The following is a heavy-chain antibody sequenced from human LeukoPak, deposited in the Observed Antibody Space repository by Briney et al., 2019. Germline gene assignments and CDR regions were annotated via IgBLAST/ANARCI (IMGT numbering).Heavy chain of an antibody. Sequence: PGGSLRLSCAASGFTFSSYAMSWVPQAPGKGLEWVSAISGSGGSTYYADSVKGRFTISRDNAKNSLYLQMNSLRAEDTAVYYCARGSEGGSSWLFDYWGQGTLVTVSS. CDR1: GFTFSSYA. D-gene: IGHD6-13*01. CDR2: ISGSGGST. CDR3: ARGSEGGSSWLFDY. J-gene: IGHJ4*02. V-gene: IGHV3-23*01.